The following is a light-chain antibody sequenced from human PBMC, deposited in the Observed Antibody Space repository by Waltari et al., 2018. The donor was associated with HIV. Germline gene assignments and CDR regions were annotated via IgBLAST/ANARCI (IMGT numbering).Light chain of an antibody. Sequence: QSALTQPPSASGSPGQSVTVSCTGTSSDIGYFNYVSWYQQHPGKAPKLLIYDVNKRPSGVPDRFSASKSGATASLTVSGVLAEDDADYYCAAYAGNNIVIFGGGTKVTV. CDR2: DVN. CDR3: AAYAGNNIVI. V-gene: IGLV2-8*01. CDR1: SSDIGYFNY. J-gene: IGLJ2*01.